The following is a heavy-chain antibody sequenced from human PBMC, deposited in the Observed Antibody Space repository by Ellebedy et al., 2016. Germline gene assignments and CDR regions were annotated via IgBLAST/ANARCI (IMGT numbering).Heavy chain of an antibody. Sequence: GESLKISCAASGFTFSSFAMSWVRQAPGKGLEWVSSISSTSTYIYYADPVKCRFTISRDNAKNALYLQMNSLRTEDTAVYYCAGGSYFDWIFDYWGQGTRVTVSS. CDR3: AGGSYFDWIFDY. J-gene: IGHJ4*02. CDR2: ISSTSTYI. D-gene: IGHD3-9*01. CDR1: GFTFSSFA. V-gene: IGHV3-21*01.